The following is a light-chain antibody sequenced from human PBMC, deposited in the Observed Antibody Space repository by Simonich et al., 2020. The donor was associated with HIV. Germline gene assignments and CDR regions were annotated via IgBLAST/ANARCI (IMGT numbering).Light chain of an antibody. Sequence: DIQMTQSPSSLSESVGDIVTITCRASKSISRYLNWYQQKPGKAPRLLIYAASSLPSGVPSRFSGSGSGTDFTLTISSLQPEDFATYYCQQSYSTPMYTFGQGTKLEIK. CDR3: QQSYSTPMYT. J-gene: IGKJ2*01. V-gene: IGKV1-39*01. CDR1: KSISRY. CDR2: AAS.